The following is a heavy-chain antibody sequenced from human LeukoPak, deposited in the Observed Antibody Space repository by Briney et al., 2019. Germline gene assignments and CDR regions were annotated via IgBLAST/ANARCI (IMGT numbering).Heavy chain of an antibody. D-gene: IGHD4-23*01. Sequence: SVKVSCKASGGTFSSYAISWVRQAPGQGLEWMGRIIPILGIANYAQKFQGRVTITADKSTSTAYMELSSLRSEDTAVYYCARDQGTDDYGGLFDYWGQGTLVTVSS. CDR2: IIPILGIA. CDR1: GGTFSSYA. CDR3: ARDQGTDDYGGLFDY. V-gene: IGHV1-69*04. J-gene: IGHJ4*02.